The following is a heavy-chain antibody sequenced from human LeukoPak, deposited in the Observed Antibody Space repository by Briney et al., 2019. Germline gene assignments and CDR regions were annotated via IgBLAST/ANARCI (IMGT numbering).Heavy chain of an antibody. CDR3: ARIELELLADAFDI. D-gene: IGHD1-7*01. CDR2: IKQDGSEK. V-gene: IGHV3-7*01. J-gene: IGHJ3*02. Sequence: GGSLRLSCAASGFTFSSYWMSWVRQAPGKGPEWVANIKQDGSEKYYVDSVKGRFTISRDNAKNSLYLQMNSLRAEDTAVYYCARIELELLADAFDIWGQGTMVTVSS. CDR1: GFTFSSYW.